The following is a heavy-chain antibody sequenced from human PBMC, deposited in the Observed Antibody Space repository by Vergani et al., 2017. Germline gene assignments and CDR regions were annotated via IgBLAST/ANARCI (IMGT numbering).Heavy chain of an antibody. D-gene: IGHD3-3*01. CDR3: AKDFTYYDFWSGYLPMDYFDY. CDR2: IKQDGSEK. J-gene: IGHJ4*02. V-gene: IGHV3-7*03. CDR1: GGSISSYY. Sequence: VQLQESGPGLVKPSETLSLTCTVSGGSISSYYWSWVRQAPGKGLEWVANIKQDGSEKYYVDSVKGRFTISRDNAKNSLYLQMNSLRAEDTAVYYCAKDFTYYDFWSGYLPMDYFDYWGQGTLVTVSS.